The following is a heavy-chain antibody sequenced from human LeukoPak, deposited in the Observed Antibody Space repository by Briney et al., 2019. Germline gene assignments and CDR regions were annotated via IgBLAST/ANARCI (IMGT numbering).Heavy chain of an antibody. D-gene: IGHD2-2*01. CDR1: GYTFTSYD. Sequence: ASVKVSCKASGYTFTSYDINWVRQATGQGLEWMGWMNPNSGNTGYAQKFQGRVTITRNTSISTAYMELSSLRSEDTAAYYCARGRYCSSTSCFAWLWFDPWGQGTLVTVSS. V-gene: IGHV1-8*03. J-gene: IGHJ5*02. CDR2: MNPNSGNT. CDR3: ARGRYCSSTSCFAWLWFDP.